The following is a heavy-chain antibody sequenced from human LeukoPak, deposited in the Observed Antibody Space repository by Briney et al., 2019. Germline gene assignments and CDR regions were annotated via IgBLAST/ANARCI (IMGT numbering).Heavy chain of an antibody. CDR1: GGSISSYY. D-gene: IGHD5-18*01. CDR3: ASGAAGYSYG. V-gene: IGHV4-59*01. CDR2: IYYSGST. Sequence: KPSETLSLTCTVSGGSISSYYWSWIRQPPGKGLEWIGHIYYSGSTNYNPSLKSRVTISIDTSKNQFSLRLSSVTAADTAVYYCASGAAGYSYGWGQGTLVTVSS. J-gene: IGHJ4*02.